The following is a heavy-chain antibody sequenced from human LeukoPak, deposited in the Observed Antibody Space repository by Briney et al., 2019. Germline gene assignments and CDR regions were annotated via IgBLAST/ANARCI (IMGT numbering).Heavy chain of an antibody. CDR1: GGSISSYY. CDR2: IYYSGST. CDR3: ARDRYYGPLDY. V-gene: IGHV4-59*01. D-gene: IGHD3-10*01. Sequence: SETLSLTCTVSGGSISSYYWSWIRQPPGKGLEWIGYIYYSGSTNYNPSLKSRVTISVDTSKNQFSLKLSSVTAADTAVYYCARDRYYGPLDYWGQGTLVTVSS. J-gene: IGHJ4*02.